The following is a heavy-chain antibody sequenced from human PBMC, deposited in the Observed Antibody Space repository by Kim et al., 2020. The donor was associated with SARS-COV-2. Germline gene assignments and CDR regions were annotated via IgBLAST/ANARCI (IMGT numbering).Heavy chain of an antibody. CDR2: GT. Sequence: GTKEAQKFQDRVTMTRDTSISTAYMELTRLTSDDTAFYYCARGGPAHEFDPWGQGTLVTVSS. J-gene: IGHJ5*02. V-gene: IGHV1-2*02. CDR3: ARGGPAHEFDP.